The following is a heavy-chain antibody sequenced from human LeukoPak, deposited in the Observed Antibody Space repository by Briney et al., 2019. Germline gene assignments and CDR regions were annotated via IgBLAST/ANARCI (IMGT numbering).Heavy chain of an antibody. CDR2: INPNSGGT. CDR1: GYTFTGYY. V-gene: IGHV1-2*02. D-gene: IGHD3-22*01. J-gene: IGHJ4*02. Sequence: ASVKVSCKASGYTFTGYYMHWVRQAPGQGLEWMGWINPNSGGTNYAQKFQGRVTMTRDTSISTAYMELSRLRSDDTAVYYCARDLFTMIVVVIDDYWGQGTLVTVSS. CDR3: ARDLFTMIVVVIDDY.